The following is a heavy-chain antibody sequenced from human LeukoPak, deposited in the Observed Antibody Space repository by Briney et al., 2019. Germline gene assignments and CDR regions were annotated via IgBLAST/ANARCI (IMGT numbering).Heavy chain of an antibody. CDR1: GFTFSSYS. D-gene: IGHD3-9*01. J-gene: IGHJ4*02. CDR2: ISSSSSTI. Sequence: QAGGSLRLSCAASGFTFSSYSMNWVRQAPGKGPEWVSYISSSSSTIYYADSVKGRFTISRDNAKNSLYLQMNSLRAEDTAVYYCARGELRYFDWFHFDYWGQGTLVTVSS. CDR3: ARGELRYFDWFHFDY. V-gene: IGHV3-48*01.